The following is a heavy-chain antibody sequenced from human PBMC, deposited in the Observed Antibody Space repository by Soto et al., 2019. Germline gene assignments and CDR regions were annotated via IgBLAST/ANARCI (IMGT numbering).Heavy chain of an antibody. CDR2: IYWNDDK. CDR1: GFSLSTSGVG. V-gene: IGHV2-5*01. J-gene: IGHJ4*02. Sequence: GSGPTLVNPTQTLTLTCTFSGFSLSTSGVGVGWIRQPPGKALEWLALIYWNDDKRYSPSLKSRLTITKDTSKNQVVLTMTNMDPVDTATYYCAHTRDEYYYDSSGYSPFDYWSQGTLVTVSS. CDR3: AHTRDEYYYDSSGYSPFDY. D-gene: IGHD3-22*01.